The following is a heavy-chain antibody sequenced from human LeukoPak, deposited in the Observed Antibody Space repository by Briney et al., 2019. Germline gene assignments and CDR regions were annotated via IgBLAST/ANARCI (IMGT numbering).Heavy chain of an antibody. CDR2: INHSGST. J-gene: IGHJ6*03. CDR3: ARGVVPAAPYYYYYMDV. D-gene: IGHD2-2*01. V-gene: IGHV4-34*01. CDR1: GGSFSGYY. Sequence: SETLSLTCAVYGGSFSGYYWSWIRQPPGKGLEWIGEINHSGSTNYNPSLKSRVTISVDTSKNQFSLKLSSVTAADTAVYYCARGVVPAAPYYYYYMDVWGKGTTVTISS.